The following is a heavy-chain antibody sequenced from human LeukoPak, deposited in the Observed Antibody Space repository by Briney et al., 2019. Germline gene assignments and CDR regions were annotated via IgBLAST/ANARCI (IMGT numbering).Heavy chain of an antibody. Sequence: SETLSLTCTVSGGSISSYYWSWIRQPPGKGLEWIGYIYYSGSTNYNPSLKSRVTISVDTSKNQFSLKLSSVTAADTAVYYCARGEYSSSSTAFDIWGQGTMVTVSS. V-gene: IGHV4-59*01. D-gene: IGHD6-6*01. CDR2: IYYSGST. J-gene: IGHJ3*02. CDR3: ARGEYSSSSTAFDI. CDR1: GGSISSYY.